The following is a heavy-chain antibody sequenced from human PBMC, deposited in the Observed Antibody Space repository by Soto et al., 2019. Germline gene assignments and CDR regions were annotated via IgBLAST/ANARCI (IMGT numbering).Heavy chain of an antibody. J-gene: IGHJ5*02. CDR2: ISSSSSTI. CDR3: AGEGGNLNWFDP. V-gene: IGHV3-48*02. CDR1: GFTFSSYA. D-gene: IGHD1-26*01. Sequence: GGSLRLSCAASGFTFSSYAMSWVRQAPGKGLEWVSAISSSSSTIYYADSVKGRFTISRDNAKNSLYLQMNSLRDEDTAVYYCAGEGGNLNWFDPWGQGTLVTVSS.